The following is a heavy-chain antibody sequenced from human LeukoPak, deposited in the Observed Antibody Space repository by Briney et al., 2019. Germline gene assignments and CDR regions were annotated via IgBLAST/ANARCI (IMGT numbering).Heavy chain of an antibody. V-gene: IGHV3-23*01. D-gene: IGHD5-18*01. CDR3: ARGQLWFDF. CDR2: ISGSGGNT. CDR1: GFTFSSYA. J-gene: IGHJ5*01. Sequence: PGGSLRLSCAASGFTFSSYAMSWVRQAPGQGLERVSPISGSGGNTYYADSVKGRFTISRDNSKNTSYLQMNSLRVEDTAVYYCARGQLWFDFWGQGTLVTVSS.